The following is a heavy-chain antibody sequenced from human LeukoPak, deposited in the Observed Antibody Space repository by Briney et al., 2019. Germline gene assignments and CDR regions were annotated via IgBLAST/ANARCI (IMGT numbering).Heavy chain of an antibody. V-gene: IGHV3-74*01. J-gene: IGHJ4*02. D-gene: IGHD6-6*01. CDR2: ISPTGSTT. CDR1: GFSFSGHW. Sequence: GGSLRLSCTASGFSFSGHWMHWARQLPGKGLVWVSRISPTGSTTSYADSMKGRFTVSRDNAKNTLYLQVNNLRAEDTAVYYCARGPNSNWSGLDFWGQGTLLTVSS. CDR3: ARGPNSNWSGLDF.